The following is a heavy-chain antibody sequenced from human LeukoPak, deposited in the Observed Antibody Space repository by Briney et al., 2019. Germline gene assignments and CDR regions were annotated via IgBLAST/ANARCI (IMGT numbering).Heavy chain of an antibody. CDR2: IYYGGGT. CDR1: GGSISSHY. V-gene: IGHV4-59*11. Sequence: PSETLSLTCTASGGSISSHYWSWIRQPPGKGLEWIGYIYYGGGTSYNPSLKSRVTISVDTSNNQFSLNLSSVTAADTAVYYCAGDGDVGGFDLWGRGTLVTVSS. CDR3: AGDGDVGGFDL. J-gene: IGHJ2*01. D-gene: IGHD3-10*01.